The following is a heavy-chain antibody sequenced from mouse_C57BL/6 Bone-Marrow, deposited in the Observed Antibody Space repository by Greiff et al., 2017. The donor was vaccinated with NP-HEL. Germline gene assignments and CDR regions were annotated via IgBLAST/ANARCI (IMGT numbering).Heavy chain of an antibody. Sequence: EVQVVESGGGLVKPGGSLKLSCAASGFTFSDYGMHWVRQAPEKGLEWVAYISSGSSTIYYADTVKGRFTISRDNAKNTLFLQMTSLRSEDTAMYYCAREGLGYAMDYWGQGTSVTVSS. CDR2: ISSGSSTI. J-gene: IGHJ4*01. CDR1: GFTFSDYG. V-gene: IGHV5-17*01. D-gene: IGHD3-3*01. CDR3: AREGLGYAMDY.